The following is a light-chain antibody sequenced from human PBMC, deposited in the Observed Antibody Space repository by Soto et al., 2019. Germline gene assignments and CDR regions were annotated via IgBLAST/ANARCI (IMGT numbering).Light chain of an antibody. CDR3: QQRSNWSLFT. CDR1: QSVSSY. J-gene: IGKJ3*01. V-gene: IGKV3-11*01. Sequence: EIVLTQSPATLSLSPGERATLSCRASQSVSSYLAWYQQTPGQAPRLLIYDASNRATGIPARFSGSGSGTDFTLTISSLEPKDFAVYYCQQRSNWSLFTFGPGTKVDIK. CDR2: DAS.